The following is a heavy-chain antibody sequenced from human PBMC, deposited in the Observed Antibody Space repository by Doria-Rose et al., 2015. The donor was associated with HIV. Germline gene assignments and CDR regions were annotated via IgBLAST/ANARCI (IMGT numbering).Heavy chain of an antibody. CDR2: IFYTVST. D-gene: IGHD1-26*01. CDR3: ARVLSGTYDY. V-gene: IGHV4-59*01. J-gene: IGHJ4*02. CDR1: GGSISHYY. Sequence: QVQLQESGPGLVKPSETLSLTCSVSGGSISHYYWSWIRQPPGRVLEYIGDIFYTVSTNYSPSLKSRVSISIDTSKNKFSLRLSSVTAADTAVYYCARVLSGTYDYWGQGTLVTVSS.